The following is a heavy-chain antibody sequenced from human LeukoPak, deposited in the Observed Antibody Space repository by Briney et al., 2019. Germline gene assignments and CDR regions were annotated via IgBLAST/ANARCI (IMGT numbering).Heavy chain of an antibody. D-gene: IGHD6-19*01. CDR1: GFMFHDYA. CDR2: ISGDGGST. Sequence: SGGSLRLSCAAPGFMFHDYAIHWVRQAPGKGLEWVSLISGDGGSTFYADSVKGRFTISRDNSKNSLYLQMNSLRSDDTALYYCARESESSGWYGYWGQGTLVTVSS. CDR3: ARESESSGWYGY. V-gene: IGHV3-43*02. J-gene: IGHJ4*02.